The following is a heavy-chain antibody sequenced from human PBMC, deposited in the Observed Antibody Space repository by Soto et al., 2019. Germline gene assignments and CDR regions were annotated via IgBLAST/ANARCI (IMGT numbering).Heavy chain of an antibody. CDR3: AKGGSSGWFYFDF. Sequence: GGSLRLSCAASGFTFGTYAMNWVRQAPGKGLEWVSSTPGSGGSAYYADSVRGRFTISRDNSKNTVYLQLDSLRPEDSAIYYCAKGGSSGWFYFDFWGQGTQVTAPQ. J-gene: IGHJ4*02. V-gene: IGHV3-23*01. CDR2: TPGSGGSA. D-gene: IGHD6-19*01. CDR1: GFTFGTYA.